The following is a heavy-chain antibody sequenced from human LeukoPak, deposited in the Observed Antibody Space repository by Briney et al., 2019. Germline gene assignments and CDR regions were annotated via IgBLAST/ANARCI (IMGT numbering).Heavy chain of an antibody. CDR1: GGTFSSYA. V-gene: IGHV1-18*01. CDR3: ARDRSRLGMDV. D-gene: IGHD1-26*01. Sequence: ASVKVSFKASGGTFSSYAISWVRQAPGQGLEWMGWISAYNGNTNYAQKLQGRVTMTTDTSTSTAYMELRSLRSDDTAVYYCARDRSRLGMDVWGQGTTVTVSS. J-gene: IGHJ6*02. CDR2: ISAYNGNT.